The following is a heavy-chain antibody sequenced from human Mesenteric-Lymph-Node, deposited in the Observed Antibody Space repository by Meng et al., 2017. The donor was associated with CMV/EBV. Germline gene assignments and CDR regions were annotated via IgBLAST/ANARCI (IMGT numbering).Heavy chain of an antibody. CDR2: ISSSGSTI. CDR3: ARDVSTLTTTEYFQH. CDR1: GFSFSDYY. V-gene: IGHV3-11*04. Sequence: GGSLRLSCVASGFSFSDYYMSWIRQAPGKGLEWISYISSSGSTIKYADSVKGRITISRDNAKNSLYLQMNSLRAEDTAVYYCARDVSTLTTTEYFQHWGQGTLVTVSS. J-gene: IGHJ1*01. D-gene: IGHD5/OR15-5a*01.